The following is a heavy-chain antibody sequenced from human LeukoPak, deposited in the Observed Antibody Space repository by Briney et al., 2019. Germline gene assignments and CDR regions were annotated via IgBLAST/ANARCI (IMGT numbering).Heavy chain of an antibody. V-gene: IGHV3-30*02. CDR1: GFTFSSYG. D-gene: IGHD1-26*01. CDR3: AKVGATPPYFDY. Sequence: GGSLRLSCAASGFTFSSYGMHWVRQAPGKRLEWVAFIRYDGSNKYYADSVKGRFTISRDNSKNTLYLQMNSLRAEDTAVYYCAKVGATPPYFDYWGQGTLVTVSS. CDR2: IRYDGSNK. J-gene: IGHJ4*02.